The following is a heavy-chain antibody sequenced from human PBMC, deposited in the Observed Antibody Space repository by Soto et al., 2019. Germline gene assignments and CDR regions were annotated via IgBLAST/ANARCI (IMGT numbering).Heavy chain of an antibody. J-gene: IGHJ4*02. V-gene: IGHV3-48*01. CDR1: GFIFSSYS. Sequence: QPGGSLRLSCAASGFIFSSYSMNWVRQAPGKGLEWVSFISSSSSPIYYADSVKGRFTISRDNAKNSLYLQMNSLRPEDTAVYYCVSEINAHFDCWGQGTLVTVSS. CDR3: VSEINAHFDC. CDR2: ISSSSSPI. D-gene: IGHD3-16*01.